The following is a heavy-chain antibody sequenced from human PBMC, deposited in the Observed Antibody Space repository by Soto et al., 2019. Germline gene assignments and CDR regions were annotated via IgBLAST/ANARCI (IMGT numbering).Heavy chain of an antibody. D-gene: IGHD6-13*01. V-gene: IGHV1-69*01. CDR3: ARSLAAAGTTNYYYYGMDV. Sequence: QMQLVQSGAEVKKPGSSVKVSCKASGGTFSSYAISWVRQAPGQGLEWMGGIIPIFGTANYAQKFQGRVTITADESTSTAYMELSSLRSEDTAVYYCARSLAAAGTTNYYYYGMDVWGQGTTVTVSS. CDR1: GGTFSSYA. J-gene: IGHJ6*02. CDR2: IIPIFGTA.